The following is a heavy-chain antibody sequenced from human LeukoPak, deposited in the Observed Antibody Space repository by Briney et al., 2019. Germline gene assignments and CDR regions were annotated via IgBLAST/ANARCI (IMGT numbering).Heavy chain of an antibody. CDR1: GFAFSRYG. Sequence: GGALRLSCAASGFAFSRYGIVWVRQAPGRGLEWVSGISGSGGNTYYGDSVKGRFTISRDNSKNTVYLQMNSLRAEDTAVYYCAKAQGYLDYWGQGTLATVSS. CDR3: AKAQGYLDY. J-gene: IGHJ4*02. V-gene: IGHV3-23*01. CDR2: ISGSGGNT.